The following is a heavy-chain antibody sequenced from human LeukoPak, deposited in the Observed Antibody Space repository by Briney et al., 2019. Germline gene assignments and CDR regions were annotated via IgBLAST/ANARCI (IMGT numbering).Heavy chain of an antibody. V-gene: IGHV3-30*03. D-gene: IGHD2-21*02. CDR2: ISYDGSNK. CDR3: ARDPYPLHCGGDCYYFDY. CDR1: GFTFSSYG. Sequence: PGRSLRLSCAASGFTFSSYGMHWVRQAPGKGLEWVAVISYDGSNKYYADSVKGRFTISRDNSKNTLYLQMNSLRAEDTAVYYCARDPYPLHCGGDCYYFDYWGQGTLVTVSS. J-gene: IGHJ4*02.